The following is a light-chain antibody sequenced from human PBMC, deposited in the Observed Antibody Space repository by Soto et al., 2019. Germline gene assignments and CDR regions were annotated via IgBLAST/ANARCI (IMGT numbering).Light chain of an antibody. Sequence: EIMLTQSPGTLSLSPGERATLSCRASQSISNNYLGWFQQKPGQAPRLLIYGISSRATGIPDRFSGSGSGTDFTLTISRLEPEDFAVYYCQEYGSSPRSFGQGTKAEIK. CDR1: QSISNNY. J-gene: IGKJ1*01. CDR3: QEYGSSPRS. V-gene: IGKV3-20*01. CDR2: GIS.